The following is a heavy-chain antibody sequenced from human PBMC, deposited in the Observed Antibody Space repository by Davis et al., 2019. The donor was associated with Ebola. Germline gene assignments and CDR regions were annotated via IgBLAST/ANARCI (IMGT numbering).Heavy chain of an antibody. J-gene: IGHJ3*02. V-gene: IGHV1-18*04. CDR2: ISGYDGDT. D-gene: IGHD6-13*01. CDR1: GYIFTRYS. Sequence: ASVKVSCKTSGYIFTRYSIHWVRQAPGEGLEWMGWISGYDGDTVFAQKFQDRVTMTTDTSTSTAYMELRILRSDDTAVYYCARDEQQIRPAFDIWGQGTEVTVSS. CDR3: ARDEQQIRPAFDI.